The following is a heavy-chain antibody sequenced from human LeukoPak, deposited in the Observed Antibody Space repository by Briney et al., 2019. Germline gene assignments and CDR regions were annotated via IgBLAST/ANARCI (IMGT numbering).Heavy chain of an antibody. Sequence: SVKVSCKASGGTFSSYAISWVRQAPGQGLEWMGWISAYNGNTNYAQKFQGRVTITADESTSTAYMEMSSLRSEDTAVYYCARSPLMVRGVIIVAWFDPWGQGTLVTVSS. J-gene: IGHJ5*02. CDR2: ISAYNGNT. V-gene: IGHV1-69*13. CDR1: GGTFSSYA. D-gene: IGHD3-10*01. CDR3: ARSPLMVRGVIIVAWFDP.